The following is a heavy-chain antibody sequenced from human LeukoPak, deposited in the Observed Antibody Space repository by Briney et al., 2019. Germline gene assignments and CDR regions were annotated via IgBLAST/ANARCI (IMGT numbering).Heavy chain of an antibody. V-gene: IGHV1-69*01. CDR1: GGTFISYA. J-gene: IGHJ4*02. CDR3: ARGVEMATRHFDY. Sequence: ASVKVSCKASGGTFISYATSWVRQAPGQGLEWMGGIIPIFGTANYAQKFQGRVTITADESTSTAYMELSSLRSEDTAVYYCARGVEMATRHFDYWGQGTLVTVSS. CDR2: IIPIFGTA. D-gene: IGHD5-24*01.